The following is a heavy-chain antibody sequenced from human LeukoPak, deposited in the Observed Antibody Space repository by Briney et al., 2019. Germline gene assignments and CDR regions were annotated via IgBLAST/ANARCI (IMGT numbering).Heavy chain of an antibody. CDR2: IFHTGNS. V-gene: IGHV4-30-2*01. J-gene: IGHJ4*02. D-gene: IGHD3-22*01. CDR3: ARFKGDGSGYYYDY. Sequence: SETLSLTCTVSGDSISSGDYSWGWIRQPSGKGLEWIGYIFHTGNSYYNPSLKSRVTISVDTSKNQFSLKVSPVTAADTAVYYCARFKGDGSGYYYDYWGQGTLVTVSS. CDR1: GDSISSGDYS.